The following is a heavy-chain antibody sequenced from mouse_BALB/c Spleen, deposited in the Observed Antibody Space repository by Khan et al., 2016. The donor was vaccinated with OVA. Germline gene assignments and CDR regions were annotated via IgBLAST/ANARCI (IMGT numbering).Heavy chain of an antibody. CDR2: IGYSGST. D-gene: IGHD2-1*01. CDR1: GDSITSGY. CDR3: ARWGNPRWYFDV. Sequence: EVQLQESRPSLVKPSQTLSLTCSVTGDSITSGYWNWIRKFPGNKVEYMGYIGYSGSTYYNPSLKSRISITRDTSKNQCYLQLNSVTTEDTATYYCARWGNPRWYFDVWGAGTTVTVSS. V-gene: IGHV3-8*02. J-gene: IGHJ1*01.